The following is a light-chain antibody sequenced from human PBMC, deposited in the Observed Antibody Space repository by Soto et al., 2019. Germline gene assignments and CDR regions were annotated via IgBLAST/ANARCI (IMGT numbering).Light chain of an antibody. Sequence: QSVLSQPPSASGAPGQRVTISCSVSSSNSGSNTVNWYQHLPGTAPKLLIYKNDQRPSGVPDRFSGSKSGTSASLAVSGLQSEDEADYYCAVWDDSLNGYVFGTGTKVTVL. J-gene: IGLJ1*01. V-gene: IGLV1-44*01. CDR3: AVWDDSLNGYV. CDR1: SSNSGSNT. CDR2: KND.